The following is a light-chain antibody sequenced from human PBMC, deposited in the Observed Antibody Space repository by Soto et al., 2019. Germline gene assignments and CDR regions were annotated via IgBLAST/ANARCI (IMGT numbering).Light chain of an antibody. CDR3: QQYGSAPST. Sequence: EIVLTPSPGTLSLSPGDRAHLSCRASQSVGSNYLAWYQQKPGQAPRLLIYGASNRATGIPDTFSGSGSGTDFTLTISRLEPEDFAVYYCQQYGSAPSTFGGGTKVEIK. J-gene: IGKJ4*01. V-gene: IGKV3-20*01. CDR1: QSVGSNY. CDR2: GAS.